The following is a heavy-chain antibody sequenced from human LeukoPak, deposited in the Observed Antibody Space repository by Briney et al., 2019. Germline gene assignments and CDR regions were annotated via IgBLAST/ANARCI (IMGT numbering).Heavy chain of an antibody. J-gene: IGHJ5*02. CDR1: GFIFSSYG. Sequence: PGGSLRLSCAASGFIFSSYGMHWVRQAPGKGLEWVAFIQYDGNKKYYADSVKGRFTIPRDNSNNTLYLHMSSLRAEDTALYYCARDRTIFGVVFIPWGQGTLVTVSS. CDR2: IQYDGNKK. V-gene: IGHV3-30*02. CDR3: ARDRTIFGVVFIP. D-gene: IGHD3-3*01.